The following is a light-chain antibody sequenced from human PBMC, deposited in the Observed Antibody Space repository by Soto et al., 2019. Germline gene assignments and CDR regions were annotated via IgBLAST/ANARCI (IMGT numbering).Light chain of an antibody. CDR2: EGS. CDR3: CSYAGSSSWV. J-gene: IGLJ3*02. CDR1: SSDVGSYNL. Sequence: HSALTQPASVSGSPGQSITISCTGTSSDVGSYNLVSWYQQHPGKAPKLMIYEGSKRPSGVSNRFSGSKSGNTASLTISGLQAEDEADYYCCSYAGSSSWVFGGGTTLTVL. V-gene: IGLV2-23*01.